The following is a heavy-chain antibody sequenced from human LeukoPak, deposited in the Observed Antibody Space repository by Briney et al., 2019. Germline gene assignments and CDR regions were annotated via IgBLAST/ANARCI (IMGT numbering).Heavy chain of an antibody. D-gene: IGHD3-10*01. CDR3: ARGEEHGSGTVNFDY. CDR1: GYTFTGYY. V-gene: IGHV1-2*02. CDR2: ISPNSGGT. Sequence: GASVKVSCKASGYTFTGYYMHWVRQAPGQGLEWMGWISPNSGGTHSTQKFQGRVTMTRDTSISTAYMELSRLRSDDTAVYYCARGEEHGSGTVNFDYWGQGTLVTVSS. J-gene: IGHJ4*02.